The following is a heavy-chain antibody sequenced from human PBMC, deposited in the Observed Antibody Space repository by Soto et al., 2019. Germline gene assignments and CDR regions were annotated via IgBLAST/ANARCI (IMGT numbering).Heavy chain of an antibody. V-gene: IGHV5-51*01. Sequence: SCRGSGYSSTSYWIGRVRQMPGKGLEWMGIIYPGDSDTRYSPSFQGQVTISAAKNSLYLQMNSLRAEDTAVYYCAFAGSGSYSNVPDAFDIWGQGTMVTVSS. J-gene: IGHJ3*02. D-gene: IGHD3-10*01. CDR1: GYSSTSYW. CDR3: AFAGSGSYSNVPDAFDI. CDR2: IYPGDSDT.